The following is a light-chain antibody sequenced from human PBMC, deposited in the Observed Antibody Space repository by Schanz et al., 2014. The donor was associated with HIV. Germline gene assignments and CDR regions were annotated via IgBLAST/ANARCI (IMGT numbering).Light chain of an antibody. CDR2: ATS. CDR1: QSLSSSY. CDR3: LQYDSDSWT. Sequence: EIVLTQSPGSLSLSSGGRATLSCGASQSLSSSYLAWYQQKRDQPPRLVIYATSTRAAGIPDRFSGTGSGTDFTLTISSLQPDDFATYFCLQYDSDSWTFGQGTKLDIQ. J-gene: IGKJ2*02. V-gene: IGKV3-20*01.